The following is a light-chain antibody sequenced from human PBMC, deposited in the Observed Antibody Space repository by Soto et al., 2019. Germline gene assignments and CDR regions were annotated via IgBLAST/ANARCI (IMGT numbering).Light chain of an antibody. CDR2: GAS. Sequence: EIVMTQSPATLSVSPGERATLSCRASQSVSQSVSSNLAWYQRKPGQAPRLIIFGASTRATGLPARFSGSGSGTEFTLTITSLRSEDFAVYYCQQYNHWPPTFGHGTKVDIK. CDR1: QSVSQSVSSN. V-gene: IGKV3-15*01. J-gene: IGKJ1*01. CDR3: QQYNHWPPT.